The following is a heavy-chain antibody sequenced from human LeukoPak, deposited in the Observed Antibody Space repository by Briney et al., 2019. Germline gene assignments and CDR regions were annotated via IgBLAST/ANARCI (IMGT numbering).Heavy chain of an antibody. J-gene: IGHJ4*02. V-gene: IGHV3-53*01. CDR1: GFTFSSNY. CDR2: IYSGGST. Sequence: GGSLRLSCAASGFTFSSNYMSWVRQAPGKGLEWVSLIYSGGSTYYAASVKGRFTISRDNSKNTLYLQMNSLRAEDTAVYYCARRAGGYSHPYDYWGQGTLVTVSS. D-gene: IGHD4-23*01. CDR3: ARRAGGYSHPYDY.